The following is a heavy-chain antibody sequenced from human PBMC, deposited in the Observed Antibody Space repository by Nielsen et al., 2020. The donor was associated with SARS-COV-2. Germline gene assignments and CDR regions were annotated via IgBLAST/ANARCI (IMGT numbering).Heavy chain of an antibody. CDR3: ARDGSGSPERDAFDI. V-gene: IGHV1-24*01. J-gene: IGHJ3*02. CDR2: FDPEDGET. D-gene: IGHD1-26*01. CDR1: GYTLTELS. Sequence: ASVKVSCKVSGYTLTELSMHWVRQAPGKGLEWMGGFDPEDGETIYAQKFQGRVTITADKSTSTAYMELSSLRSEDTAVYYCARDGSGSPERDAFDIWGQGTMVTVSS.